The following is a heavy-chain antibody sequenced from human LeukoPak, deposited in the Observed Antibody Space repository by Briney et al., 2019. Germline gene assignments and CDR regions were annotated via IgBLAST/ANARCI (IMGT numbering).Heavy chain of an antibody. CDR1: GFTFSNAW. D-gene: IGHD6-19*01. CDR3: TTDSSGWYLVRYFDY. CDR2: IKSKTDGGTT. Sequence: PGGSLRLSCAASGFTFSNAWMSWVRQAPGKGLEWVGRIKSKTDGGTTDYAAPVKGRFTISRDDSKNTLYLQMNSLKTEDTAVYYCTTDSSGWYLVRYFDYWGQGTLVTVSS. J-gene: IGHJ4*02. V-gene: IGHV3-15*01.